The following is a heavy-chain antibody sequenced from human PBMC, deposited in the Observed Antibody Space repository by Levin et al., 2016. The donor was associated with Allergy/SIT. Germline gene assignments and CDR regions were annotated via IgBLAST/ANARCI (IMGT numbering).Heavy chain of an antibody. Sequence: SETLSLTCTVSGDSISSYYWNWIRQPPGKGLEWIGHMYYGGSTIYNPSLKSRVTISVDTSKNQFSLKVTSVTASDTAIYYCARRVNMGMSTSSNWEHWFDSWGQGTLVTVSS. J-gene: IGHJ5*01. D-gene: IGHD2-2*01. CDR3: ARRVNMGMSTSSNWEHWFDS. CDR1: GDSISSYY. CDR2: MYYGGST. V-gene: IGHV4-59*08.